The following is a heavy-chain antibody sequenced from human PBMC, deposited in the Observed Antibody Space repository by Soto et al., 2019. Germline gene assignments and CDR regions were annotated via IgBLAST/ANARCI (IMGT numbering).Heavy chain of an antibody. CDR1: GFTFSSYG. CDR3: ATTWIQGQIHLVDY. J-gene: IGHJ4*02. CDR2: ISYDGSNK. V-gene: IGHV3-30*03. D-gene: IGHD5-18*01. Sequence: GGSLRLSCAASGFTFSSYGMHWVRQAPGKGLEWVAVISYDGSNKYYADSVKGRFTISRDNSNNTLYLQMNSLRAEDTAVYYCATTWIQGQIHLVDYWGQGTLVTVSS.